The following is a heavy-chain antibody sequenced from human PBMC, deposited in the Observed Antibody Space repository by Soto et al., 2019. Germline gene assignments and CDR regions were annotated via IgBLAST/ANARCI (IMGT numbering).Heavy chain of an antibody. V-gene: IGHV3-74*01. CDR3: VRGGYMHAREI. J-gene: IGHJ3*02. Sequence: GGSLRLSCAAAGFNFSTYWMYWVRQAPGKGLVWVAHINSDGSSTNYAEAVKGRFTFSRDNAKNTLYLQMNSLRAEDTAVYYCVRGGYMHAREICGQGTLVTVSS. CDR1: GFNFSTYW. D-gene: IGHD5-12*01. CDR2: INSDGSST.